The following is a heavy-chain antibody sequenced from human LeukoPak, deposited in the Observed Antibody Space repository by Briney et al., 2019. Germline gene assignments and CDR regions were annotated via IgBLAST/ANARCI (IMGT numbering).Heavy chain of an antibody. D-gene: IGHD3-3*01. Sequence: GGSLRLSCAASGFTFSSYAMSWVRQAPGKGLEWVSAISGGGGSTYYADSVKGRFTISRDNFKNTVYLQMNSLRAEDTAAYYGAERLETRGYSPFDYWGQGTLVTVSS. CDR3: AERLETRGYSPFDY. V-gene: IGHV3-23*01. CDR1: GFTFSSYA. J-gene: IGHJ4*02. CDR2: ISGGGGST.